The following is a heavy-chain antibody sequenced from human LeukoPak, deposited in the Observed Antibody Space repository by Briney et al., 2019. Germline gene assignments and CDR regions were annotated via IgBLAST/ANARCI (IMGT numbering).Heavy chain of an antibody. J-gene: IGHJ6*04. V-gene: IGHV3-33*01. CDR3: ARDMGDIVVVPAAPHGMDV. Sequence: PGRSLRLSCAASGFTFSSYGMHWVRQAPGKGLEWVAVIWYDGSNKYYADSVKGRFTISRDNSKNTLYLQMNSLRAEGTAVYYCARDMGDIVVVPAAPHGMDVWGKGTTVTVSS. CDR1: GFTFSSYG. CDR2: IWYDGSNK. D-gene: IGHD2-2*01.